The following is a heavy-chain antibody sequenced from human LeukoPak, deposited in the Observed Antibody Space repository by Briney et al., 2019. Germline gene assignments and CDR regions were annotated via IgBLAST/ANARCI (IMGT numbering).Heavy chain of an antibody. CDR2: IFHTGST. CDR3: ARHEPRGTYPLQD. J-gene: IGHJ1*01. V-gene: IGHV4-61*05. CDR1: GGSISSSSYF. Sequence: PSETLSLTCTVSGGSISSSSYFWSWIRQPPGKGLEWVAHIFHTGSTTYNPSLKSRLTISVDTSNQVSLKLRSVTAADTAVYYCARHEPRGTYPLQDWGQGTLVTVSS. D-gene: IGHD1-26*01.